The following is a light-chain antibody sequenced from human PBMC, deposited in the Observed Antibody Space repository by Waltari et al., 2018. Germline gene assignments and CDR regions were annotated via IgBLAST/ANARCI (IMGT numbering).Light chain of an antibody. CDR3: QQYYSYFT. CDR2: DAS. Sequence: DIQMTQSPSTLSASVGDRVTITCRASHSIGSLLAWYQHKPGKAPKLLIYDASSLESGVPSRFSGSGSGTEFTLTINSLQPDDFATYSCQQYYSYFTFGGGAKVEIK. J-gene: IGKJ4*01. CDR1: HSIGSL. V-gene: IGKV1-5*01.